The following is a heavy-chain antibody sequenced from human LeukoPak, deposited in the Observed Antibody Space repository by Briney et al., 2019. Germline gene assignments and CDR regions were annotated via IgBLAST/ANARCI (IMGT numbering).Heavy chain of an antibody. V-gene: IGHV4-38-2*01. CDR2: IYHSGST. CDR3: ARVSSGWSYYYYYYMDV. Sequence: SETLSLTCAVYGGSFSGYYWGWIRQPPGKGLEWIGSIYHSGSTYYNPSLKSRVTISVDTSKNQFSLKLSSVTAADTAVYYCARVSSGWSYYYYYYMDVWGKGTTVIVSS. D-gene: IGHD6-19*01. CDR1: GGSFSGYY. J-gene: IGHJ6*03.